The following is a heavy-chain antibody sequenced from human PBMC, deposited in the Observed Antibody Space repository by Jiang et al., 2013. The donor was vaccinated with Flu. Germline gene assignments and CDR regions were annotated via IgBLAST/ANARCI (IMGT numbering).Heavy chain of an antibody. D-gene: IGHD3-22*01. CDR1: GFTFGDYA. CDR3: TRDRYYDSSGPDAFDI. V-gene: IGHV3-49*04. CDR2: IRSKAYGGTT. J-gene: IGHJ3*02. Sequence: QLVESGGGLVQPGRSLRLSCTASGFTFGDYAMSWVRQAPGKGLEWVGFIRSKAYGGTTEYAASVKGRFTISRDDSKSIAYLQMNSLKTEDTAVYYCTRDRYYDSSGPDAFDIWGQGTMVTVSS.